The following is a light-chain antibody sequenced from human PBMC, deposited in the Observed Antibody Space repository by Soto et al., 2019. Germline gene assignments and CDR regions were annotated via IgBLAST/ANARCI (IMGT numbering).Light chain of an antibody. CDR3: SSYRTGATLE. J-gene: IGLJ2*01. V-gene: IGLV2-14*01. Sequence: QSALTQPASVSGSPGQSITISCTGTSSDVGAYNYVSWYQHHPGKAPKLIIYEATYRPSGVSNRFSGSKSGNTASLTISGLRAEDEAHYYCSSYRTGATLEIGGGTKVTVL. CDR2: EAT. CDR1: SSDVGAYNY.